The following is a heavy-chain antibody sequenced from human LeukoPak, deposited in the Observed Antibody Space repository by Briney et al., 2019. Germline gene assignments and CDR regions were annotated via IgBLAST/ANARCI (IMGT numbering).Heavy chain of an antibody. J-gene: IGHJ4*02. D-gene: IGHD2-21*02. CDR1: GFTFSSYN. CDR3: AKDACGGNCYFDY. V-gene: IGHV3-9*03. Sequence: PGGSLRLSCAASGFTFSSYNMNWVRQAPGKGLEWVSGISWNSGSIGYADSVKGRFTISRDNAKNSLYLQMNSLRAEDMALYYCAKDACGGNCYFDYWGQGTLVTVSS. CDR2: ISWNSGSI.